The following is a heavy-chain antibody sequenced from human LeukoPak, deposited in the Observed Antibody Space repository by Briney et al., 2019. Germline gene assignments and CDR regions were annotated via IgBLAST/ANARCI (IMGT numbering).Heavy chain of an antibody. J-gene: IGHJ4*02. Sequence: PSETLSLTCTVSGGSISSSSYYWGWIRQPPGKGLEWIGSIYYSGTTYYNPSLKSRVTISVDTSKNQFSLNLTSVTAADTAVYYCARLTHIRSGGSCYRVFDYWGQGTLVTVSS. CDR1: GGSISSSSYY. V-gene: IGHV4-39*01. CDR2: IYYSGTT. CDR3: ARLTHIRSGGSCYRVFDY. D-gene: IGHD2-15*01.